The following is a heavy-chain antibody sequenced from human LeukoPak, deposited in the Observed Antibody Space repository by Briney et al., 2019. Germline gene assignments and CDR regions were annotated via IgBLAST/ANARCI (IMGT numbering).Heavy chain of an antibody. CDR1: GFTFGDYS. CDR3: PRGSRYFDWFLGDY. D-gene: IGHD3-9*01. Sequence: GRSLRLSCTTSGFTFGDYSMSWVRQAPGKGLEWVGFIRSKAYGGTAEYAASVKGRFTISRDDSKSIAYLQMNSLKTEDTAVYYCPRGSRYFDWFLGDYWGQGTLVTVSS. V-gene: IGHV3-49*04. J-gene: IGHJ4*02. CDR2: IRSKAYGGTA.